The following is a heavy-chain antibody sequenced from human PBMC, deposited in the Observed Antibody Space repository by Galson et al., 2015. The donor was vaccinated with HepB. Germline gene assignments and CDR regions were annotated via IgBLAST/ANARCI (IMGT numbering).Heavy chain of an antibody. J-gene: IGHJ5*02. CDR2: INAGNGNT. V-gene: IGHV1-3*01. Sequence: SVKVSCKASGYTFTSYAMHWVRQAPGQRLEWMGWINAGNGNTKYSQKFQGRVTITRDTSASTAYMELSSLRSEDTAVYYCARGGFWSGYEVGPWGQGTLVTVSS. D-gene: IGHD3-3*01. CDR3: ARGGFWSGYEVGP. CDR1: GYTFTSYA.